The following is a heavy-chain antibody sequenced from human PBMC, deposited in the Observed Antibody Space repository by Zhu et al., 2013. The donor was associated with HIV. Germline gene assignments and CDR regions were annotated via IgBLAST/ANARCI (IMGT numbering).Heavy chain of an antibody. CDR2: VNPNSGGT. Sequence: QVQLVQSGAEVEKPGASVKVSCMASGYTFTAYYIDWVRQAPGQGLEWLGWVNPNSGGTNYAPKFQGRVTMTRDTSISAAYMELSSLNSDDTAVYFCARRVLSATALDYWGQGTLVTVSS. D-gene: IGHD2-15*01. V-gene: IGHV1-2*02. CDR3: ARRVLSATALDY. CDR1: GYTFTAYY. J-gene: IGHJ4*02.